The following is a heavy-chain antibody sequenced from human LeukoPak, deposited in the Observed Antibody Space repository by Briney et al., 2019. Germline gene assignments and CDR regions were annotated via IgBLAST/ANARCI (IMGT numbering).Heavy chain of an antibody. CDR3: ARVGAATYAFDI. D-gene: IGHD3-16*01. V-gene: IGHV3-11*04. CDR2: ISSSGSTM. Sequence: GGSLRLSCAASGFNFSDYYMSWIRQAPGKGLEWVSYISSSGSTMYYGDSVKGRFTISRDNAKNSLYLQMNSLRAEDTAVYYCARVGAATYAFDIWGQGTMVTVSS. J-gene: IGHJ3*02. CDR1: GFNFSDYY.